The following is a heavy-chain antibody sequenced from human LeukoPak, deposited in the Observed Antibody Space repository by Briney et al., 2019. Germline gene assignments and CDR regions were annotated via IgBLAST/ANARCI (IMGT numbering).Heavy chain of an antibody. CDR3: ARKDGDY. CDR2: IYNSGST. CDR1: GVSISSYH. V-gene: IGHV4-59*01. Sequence: SQTLSLTCTVSGVSISSYHWSWIRQPPVKGLEWIGYIYNSGSTNYNPSLKSRVTISVDTSKNQVSLKLSSVTAADTAVYYCARKDGDYWGQGILVTVSS. J-gene: IGHJ4*02. D-gene: IGHD2-15*01.